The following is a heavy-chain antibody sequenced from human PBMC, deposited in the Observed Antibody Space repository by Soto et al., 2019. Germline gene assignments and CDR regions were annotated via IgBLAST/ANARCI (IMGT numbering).Heavy chain of an antibody. CDR2: IIPIFGTA. D-gene: IGHD3-22*01. Sequence: QVQLVQSGAEVKKPGSSVKVSCKASGGTFSSYAISWVRQAPGQGLEWMGGIIPIFGTANYAQKFQGRVTITADESTSTAYMELSSLRSEDTAVYYCASSTNRGYQARGRLWFAPWGQGTLVTVSS. CDR1: GGTFSSYA. J-gene: IGHJ5*02. V-gene: IGHV1-69*01. CDR3: ASSTNRGYQARGRLWFAP.